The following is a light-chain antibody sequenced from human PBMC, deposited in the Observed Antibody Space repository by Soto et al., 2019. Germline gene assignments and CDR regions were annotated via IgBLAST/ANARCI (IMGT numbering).Light chain of an antibody. CDR2: YNN. V-gene: IGLV1-44*01. CDR1: NSNIGENI. CDR3: AGWDDRLNSPV. J-gene: IGLJ3*02. Sequence: QSVLTQPTSVSGTPGQRVTISCSGTNSNIGENIVKWYQQLPGAAPRLLIYYNNARPSWVPDRFSVSKSGTSASLAINGLQSEDEAHYYCAGWDDRLNSPVFGGGTKVTVL.